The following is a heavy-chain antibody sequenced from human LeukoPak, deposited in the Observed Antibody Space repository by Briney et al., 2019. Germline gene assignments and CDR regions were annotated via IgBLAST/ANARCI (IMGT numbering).Heavy chain of an antibody. CDR1: GFTFSSYA. J-gene: IGHJ4*02. CDR2: ISYDESNK. V-gene: IGHV3-30*04. Sequence: PGRSLRLSCAASGFTFSSYAMHWVRQAPGKGLEWVAVISYDESNKYYADSVKGRFTISRDNSKNTLYLQMNSLRAEDTAVYYCARGRVEEYCSSTSCQRAYYFDYWGQGTLVTVSS. D-gene: IGHD2-2*01. CDR3: ARGRVEEYCSSTSCQRAYYFDY.